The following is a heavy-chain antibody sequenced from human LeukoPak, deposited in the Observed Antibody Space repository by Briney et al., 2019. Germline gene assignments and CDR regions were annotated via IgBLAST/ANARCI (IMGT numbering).Heavy chain of an antibody. CDR2: ISGSGGST. J-gene: IGHJ4*02. Sequence: GGSLRLSCAASGFTFSSYAMSWVRQAPVKGLEWVSGISGSGGSTYYADSVKGRFTISRDNSKNTLYLQMNSLRVEDTAVYYCARGRSWSFDYWGQGTLVTVSS. D-gene: IGHD6-13*01. V-gene: IGHV3-23*01. CDR3: ARGRSWSFDY. CDR1: GFTFSSYA.